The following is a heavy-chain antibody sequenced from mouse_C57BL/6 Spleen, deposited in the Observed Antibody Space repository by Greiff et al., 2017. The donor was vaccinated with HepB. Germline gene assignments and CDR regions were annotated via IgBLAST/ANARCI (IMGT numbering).Heavy chain of an antibody. Sequence: EVQLQQSGPELVKPGASVKISCKASGYTFTDYYMNWVKQSHGKSLEWIGDINPNNGGTSYNQKFKGKATLTVDKSSSTAYMELRSLTSEDSAVYYCALGPLFDYWGQGTTLTVSS. CDR3: ALGPLFDY. CDR1: GYTFTDYY. V-gene: IGHV1-26*01. J-gene: IGHJ2*01. CDR2: INPNNGGT. D-gene: IGHD4-1*01.